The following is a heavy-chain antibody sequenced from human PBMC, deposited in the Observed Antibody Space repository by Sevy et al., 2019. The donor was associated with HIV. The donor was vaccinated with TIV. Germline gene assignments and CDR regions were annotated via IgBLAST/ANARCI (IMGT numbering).Heavy chain of an antibody. J-gene: IGHJ5*02. V-gene: IGHV4-34*01. D-gene: IGHD2-2*02. CDR2: INHSGST. CDR1: GGSFSGYY. CDR3: ARGGGNVVVPAAIGGGSDP. Sequence: SDTLSLTCAVYGGSFSGYYWSWIRQPPGKGLEWIGEINHSGSTNYNPSLKSRVTISVDTSKNQFSLKLSSVTAADTAVYYCARGGGNVVVPAAIGGGSDPWGQGTLVTVSS.